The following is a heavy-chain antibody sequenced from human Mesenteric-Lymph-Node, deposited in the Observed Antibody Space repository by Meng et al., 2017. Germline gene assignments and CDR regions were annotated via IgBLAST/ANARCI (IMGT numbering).Heavy chain of an antibody. CDR1: GFTFSSYW. Sequence: GGSLRLSCAVSGFTFSSYWLSWVRQAPGKGLEWVANIKNDGREKNYVDSVEGRFTISRDNAKNSLYLQMNSLRVEDTAVYYCARNAYYDILTGSSRPHFFDYWGQGTLVTVSS. J-gene: IGHJ4*02. CDR2: IKNDGREK. CDR3: ARNAYYDILTGSSRPHFFDY. D-gene: IGHD3-9*01. V-gene: IGHV3-7*01.